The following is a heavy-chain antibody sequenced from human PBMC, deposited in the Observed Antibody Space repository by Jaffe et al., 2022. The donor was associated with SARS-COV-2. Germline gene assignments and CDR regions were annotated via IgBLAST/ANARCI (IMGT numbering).Heavy chain of an antibody. CDR2: IYTSGST. D-gene: IGHD2-2*01. CDR1: GGSISSGSYY. V-gene: IGHV4-61*02. CDR3: AALHIVVVPAKNSGVASDY. Sequence: QVQLQESGPGLVKPSQTLSLTCTVSGGSISSGSYYWSWIRQPAGKGLEWIGRIYTSGSTNYNPSLKSRVTISVDTSKNQFSLKLSSVTAADTAVYYCAALHIVVVPAKNSGVASDYWGQGTLVTVSS. J-gene: IGHJ4*02.